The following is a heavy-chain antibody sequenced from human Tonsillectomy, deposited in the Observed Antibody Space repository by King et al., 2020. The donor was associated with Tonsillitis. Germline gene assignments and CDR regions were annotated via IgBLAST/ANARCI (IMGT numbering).Heavy chain of an antibody. D-gene: IGHD7-27*01. CDR1: GFTLSNHGMSWGSYA. CDR3: AKDGKRNWGSYYFDY. CDR2: ISNSGIST. J-gene: IGHJ4*02. Sequence: EVQLVESGGGLVQPGGSLRLSCVASGFTLSNHGMSWGSYAMSWVRQAPGKGLEWVSTISNSGISTYYEDSVKGRFTISRDNAKNTLYLQINSLRVEDTAVYYCAKDGKRNWGSYYFDYWGQGTLVTVSS. V-gene: IGHV3-23*04.